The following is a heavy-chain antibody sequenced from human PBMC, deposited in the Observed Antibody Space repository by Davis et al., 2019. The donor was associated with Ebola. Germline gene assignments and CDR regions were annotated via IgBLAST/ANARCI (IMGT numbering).Heavy chain of an antibody. CDR3: ARGLLERYFDL. CDR2: IYYSGST. Sequence: MPSETLSLTCTASGGSISSYYWSWIRQSPGKGLEWIGYIYYSGSTNYNPSLKSRVTISVDTSKNQFSLKLSSVTAADTAVYYCARGLLERYFDLWGRGTLVTVSS. V-gene: IGHV4-59*01. D-gene: IGHD3-3*01. J-gene: IGHJ2*01. CDR1: GGSISSYY.